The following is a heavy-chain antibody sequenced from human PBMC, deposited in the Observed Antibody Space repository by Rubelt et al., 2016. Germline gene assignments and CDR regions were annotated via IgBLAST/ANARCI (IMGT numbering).Heavy chain of an antibody. D-gene: IGHD2-15*01. J-gene: IGHJ6*02. CDR3: ARGIRCSGGSCYSKDYYYYGMDV. Sequence: YSGSTYYNPSLKSRVTISVDTSKNQFSLKLSSVTAADTAVYYCARGIRCSGGSCYSKDYYYYGMDVWGQGTTVTVSS. CDR2: YSGST. V-gene: IGHV4-39*01.